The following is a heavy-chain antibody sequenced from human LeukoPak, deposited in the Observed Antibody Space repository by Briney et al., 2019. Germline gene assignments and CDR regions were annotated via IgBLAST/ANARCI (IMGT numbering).Heavy chain of an antibody. Sequence: GRSLRLSCVASGFTFSRSGMHWVRQAPGKGLEWVAVISHDGSSKHCADSVKGRFTISRDNSENTLYLQMNSLRTEDTAVYYCAKDRSSTWSIDYWGQGTLVTVSS. V-gene: IGHV3-30*18. CDR3: AKDRSSTWSIDY. CDR1: GFTFSRSG. CDR2: ISHDGSSK. J-gene: IGHJ4*02. D-gene: IGHD6-13*01.